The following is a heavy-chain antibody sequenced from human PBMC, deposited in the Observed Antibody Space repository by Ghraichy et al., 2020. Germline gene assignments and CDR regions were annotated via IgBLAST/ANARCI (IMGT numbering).Heavy chain of an antibody. CDR2: INHSGST. CDR3: ARPPLGYCSSTSCYRRYYFDY. V-gene: IGHV4-34*01. CDR1: GGSFSGYY. J-gene: IGHJ4*02. D-gene: IGHD2-2*01. Sequence: SQTLSLTCAVYGGSFSGYYWSWIRQPPGKGLEWIGEINHSGSTNYNPSLKSRVTISVDTSKNQFSLKLSSVTAAGTAVYYCARPPLGYCSSTSCYRRYYFDYWGQGTLVTVSS.